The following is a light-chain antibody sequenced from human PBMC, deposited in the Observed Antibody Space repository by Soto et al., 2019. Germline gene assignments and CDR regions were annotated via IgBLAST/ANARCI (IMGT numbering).Light chain of an antibody. CDR1: QSVDSN. CDR2: GAS. J-gene: IGKJ4*01. Sequence: EIVMTQSPATLSVSPGDGATLSCRASQSVDSNLAWYQQKPGQTPRLLIYGASTRPTGIPARFSGSGSGTGFTLTIISLQSEDSAVYYCQQYNDWPLTFGGGTKVEIK. CDR3: QQYNDWPLT. V-gene: IGKV3D-15*01.